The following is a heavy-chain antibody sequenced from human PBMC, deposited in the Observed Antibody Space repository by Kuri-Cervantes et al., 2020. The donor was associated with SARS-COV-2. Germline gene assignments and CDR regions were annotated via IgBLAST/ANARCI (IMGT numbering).Heavy chain of an antibody. J-gene: IGHJ5*02. V-gene: IGHV4-39*01. Sequence: SETLSLTCTVSGGSISSSSYYWGWHRQPPGKGLEWIGSIYYSGSTYYNPSLKSRVTISVDTSKNQFSLKLISVTAADTAVYYCARHNRIAVAGDVWFDPWGQGTLVTVSS. CDR1: GGSISSSSYY. CDR3: ARHNRIAVAGDVWFDP. CDR2: IYYSGST. D-gene: IGHD6-19*01.